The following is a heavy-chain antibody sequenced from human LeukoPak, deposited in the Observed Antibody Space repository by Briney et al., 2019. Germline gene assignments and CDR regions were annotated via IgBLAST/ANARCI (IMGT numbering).Heavy chain of an antibody. CDR2: IYHSRST. CDR1: GYSISSGYY. J-gene: IGHJ4*02. D-gene: IGHD2-2*01. CDR3: AISAAIGGFDY. V-gene: IGHV4-38-2*01. Sequence: SETLSLTCAVSGYSISSGYYWGWIRQPPGKGLEWIGSIYHSRSTYYNPSLKSRVTISVDTSKNQFSLKLSSVTAADSAVYYCAISAAIGGFDYWGQGPLVTVSS.